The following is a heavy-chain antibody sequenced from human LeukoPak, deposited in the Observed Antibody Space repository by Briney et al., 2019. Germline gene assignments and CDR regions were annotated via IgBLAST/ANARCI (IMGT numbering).Heavy chain of an antibody. Sequence: ASVKVSCKASGYTFTSYGISWVRQAPGQGLEWMGWISAYNGNTNYAQKLQGRVTMTTDTSTSTAYMELRSLRSDDTAVYYCARRHDYGDYVGWFDPWGQGTLVTVSA. J-gene: IGHJ5*02. CDR2: ISAYNGNT. V-gene: IGHV1-18*01. CDR1: GYTFTSYG. CDR3: ARRHDYGDYVGWFDP. D-gene: IGHD4-17*01.